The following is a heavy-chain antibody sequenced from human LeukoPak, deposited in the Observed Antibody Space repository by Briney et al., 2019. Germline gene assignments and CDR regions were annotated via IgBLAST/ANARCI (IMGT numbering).Heavy chain of an antibody. CDR2: INPNSGGT. D-gene: IGHD6-13*01. CDR3: ASRGYSSSWYYNGYMGV. V-gene: IGHV1-2*06. J-gene: IGHJ6*03. Sequence: ASVKVSCKASGYTFTGYYMHWVRQAPGQGLEWMGRINPNSGGTNYAQKFQGRVTMTRDTSISTAYMELSRLRSDDTAVYYCASRGYSSSWYYNGYMGVWGKGTTVTVSS. CDR1: GYTFTGYY.